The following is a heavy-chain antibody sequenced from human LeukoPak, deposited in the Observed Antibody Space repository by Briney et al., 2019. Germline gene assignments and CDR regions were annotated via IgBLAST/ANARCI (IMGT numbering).Heavy chain of an antibody. CDR1: GFTFSSYS. D-gene: IGHD3-22*01. CDR2: ISSSSSYI. V-gene: IGHV3-21*01. CDR3: ASSSYDSSGYYLAPRDY. Sequence: GGSLRLSCAASGFTFSSYSMNWVRQAPGKGLEWVSCISSSSSYIYYADSVKGRFTISRDNAKNSLYLQMNSLRAEDTAVYYCASSSYDSSGYYLAPRDYWGQGTLVTVSS. J-gene: IGHJ4*02.